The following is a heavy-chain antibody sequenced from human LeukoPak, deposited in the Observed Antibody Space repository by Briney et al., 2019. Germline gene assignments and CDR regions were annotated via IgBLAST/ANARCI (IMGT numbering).Heavy chain of an antibody. Sequence: PSETLSLTCAVSGGSISSGGYSWSWIRQPPGKGLEWIGYIYHSGSTYYNPSLKSRVTISVDRSKNQFSLKLSSVTAADTAVYYCARSYCSSTSRPDSFDYWGQGTLVTVSS. CDR2: IYHSGST. D-gene: IGHD2-2*01. CDR3: ARSYCSSTSRPDSFDY. J-gene: IGHJ4*02. V-gene: IGHV4-30-2*01. CDR1: GGSISSGGYS.